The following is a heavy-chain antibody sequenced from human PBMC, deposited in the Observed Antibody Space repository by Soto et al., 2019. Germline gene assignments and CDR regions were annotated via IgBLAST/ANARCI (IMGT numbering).Heavy chain of an antibody. D-gene: IGHD3-10*01. CDR2: IDPGDSDT. V-gene: IGHV5-51*01. CDR1: VYRFTNYW. Sequence: GEPLKISCKGSVYRFTNYWIGWVRQMPGKGLEWMGIIDPGDSDTRYSPSFQGQVTISVDKSISTAYLQWSSLKASDTAMYYCAARVGSSALYYYGMDVWGQGTTVTVS. J-gene: IGHJ6*02. CDR3: AARVGSSALYYYGMDV.